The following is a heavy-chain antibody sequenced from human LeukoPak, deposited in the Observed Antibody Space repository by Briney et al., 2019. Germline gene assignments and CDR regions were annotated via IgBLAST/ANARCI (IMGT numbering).Heavy chain of an antibody. CDR1: GYTFTSYG. V-gene: IGHV1-18*01. Sequence: GASVKVSCKASGYTFTSYGISWVRQAPGQGLEWMGWISVYNGNTNYAQKLQGRVTMTTDTSTSTAYMELRSLRSDDTAVYYCARDILLWFGESRSPFDYWGQGTLVTVSS. D-gene: IGHD3-10*01. CDR3: ARDILLWFGESRSPFDY. CDR2: ISVYNGNT. J-gene: IGHJ4*02.